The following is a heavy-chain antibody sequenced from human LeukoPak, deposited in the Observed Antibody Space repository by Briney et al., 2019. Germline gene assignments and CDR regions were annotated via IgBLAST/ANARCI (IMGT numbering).Heavy chain of an antibody. V-gene: IGHV4-59*01. CDR2: IYYSGST. CDR3: ARVSSGSYSPFDY. D-gene: IGHD1-26*01. CDR1: GGSISSYY. J-gene: IGHJ4*02. Sequence: SETLSLTCNVSGGSISSYYWSWIRQPPGKGLEWIGYIYYSGSTNYNPSLKSRVTISVDTSKNQFSLKLSSVTAADTAVYYCARVSSGSYSPFDYWGQGTLVTVSS.